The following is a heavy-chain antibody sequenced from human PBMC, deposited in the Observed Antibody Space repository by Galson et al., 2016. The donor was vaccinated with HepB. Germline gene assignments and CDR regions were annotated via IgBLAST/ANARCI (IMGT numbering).Heavy chain of an antibody. D-gene: IGHD3-22*01. CDR3: ALCYYDSSGFVEYFQQ. CDR2: IKPDGSEK. V-gene: IGHV3-7*03. J-gene: IGHJ1*01. Sequence: SLRLSCATSGFTFSSVWMSWVRQAPGKGLEWVANIKPDGSEKYYVDSLKGRFTISRDNAKNSLYLQMNSLRAEDTAVYYCALCYYDSSGFVEYFQQWGQGTRVTVSS. CDR1: GFTFSSVW.